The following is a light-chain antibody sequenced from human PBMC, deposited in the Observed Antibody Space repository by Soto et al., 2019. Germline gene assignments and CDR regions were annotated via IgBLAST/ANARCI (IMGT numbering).Light chain of an antibody. CDR3: QRYGTSPFT. Sequence: ENVLMQSPGTLSSSPGETATLSCRASQSVSSNYLAWYQQKPGQAPRLLIYGASSRATGIPDRFSGGGSGTDFTPTISRLEPEDFAVYYCQRYGTSPFTFGPGT. J-gene: IGKJ3*01. CDR1: QSVSSNY. CDR2: GAS. V-gene: IGKV3-20*01.